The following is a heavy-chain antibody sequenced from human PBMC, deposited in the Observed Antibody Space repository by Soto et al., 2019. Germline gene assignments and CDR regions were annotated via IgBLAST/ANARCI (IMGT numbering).Heavy chain of an antibody. CDR3: ARSYYDSSGYYRGWDYYYGMDV. D-gene: IGHD3-22*01. CDR1: GYTFTSYD. V-gene: IGHV1-8*01. CDR2: MNPNSGNT. J-gene: IGHJ6*02. Sequence: QVQLVQSGAEVKKPGASVKVSCKASGYTFTSYDINWVRQATGQGLEWMGWMNPNSGNTGYAQKFQGRVTMTRNTSISTAYMELSSLISEDTAVYYCARSYYDSSGYYRGWDYYYGMDVWGQGTTVTVSS.